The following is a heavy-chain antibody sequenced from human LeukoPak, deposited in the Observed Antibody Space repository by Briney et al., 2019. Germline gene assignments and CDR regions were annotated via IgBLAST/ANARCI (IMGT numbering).Heavy chain of an antibody. CDR2: IIPIFGIA. CDR1: GGTFSSYA. D-gene: IGHD5-12*01. Sequence: SVKVSCEASGGTFSSYAISWVRQAPGQGLEWVGRIIPIFGIANYAQKFQGRVTITADKSTSTAYMELSSLRTEDTAVYYCAREVKGGYDRLNWFDPWGQGTLVTVSS. J-gene: IGHJ5*02. CDR3: AREVKGGYDRLNWFDP. V-gene: IGHV1-69*04.